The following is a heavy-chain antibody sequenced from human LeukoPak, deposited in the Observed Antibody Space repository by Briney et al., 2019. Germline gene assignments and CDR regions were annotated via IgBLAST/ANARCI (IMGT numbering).Heavy chain of an antibody. V-gene: IGHV4-34*01. Sequence: SETLSLTCAVYGGSFSGYYWSWIRQPPGKGLEWIGEINHRGSTNYNPSLKSRVTISVDTSKNQFSLKLSSVTAADTAVYYCARLRGLLWFGESWGQGTLVTVSS. CDR2: INHRGST. J-gene: IGHJ5*02. CDR3: ARLRGLLWFGES. D-gene: IGHD3-10*01. CDR1: GGSFSGYY.